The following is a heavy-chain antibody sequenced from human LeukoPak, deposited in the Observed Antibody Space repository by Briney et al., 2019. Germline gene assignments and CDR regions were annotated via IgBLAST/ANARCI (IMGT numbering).Heavy chain of an antibody. J-gene: IGHJ3*02. CDR1: GFTFSSYW. Sequence: GGSLRLSCAASGFTFSSYWMHWVRQVPGRGLVWVSRIYSDGSSTSYADSVKGRFTISRDNAKNTLYLQMNSLRAEDTAVYYCARDFCSGGSCYPDAFDIWGQGTMVTVSS. D-gene: IGHD2-15*01. V-gene: IGHV3-74*01. CDR3: ARDFCSGGSCYPDAFDI. CDR2: IYSDGSST.